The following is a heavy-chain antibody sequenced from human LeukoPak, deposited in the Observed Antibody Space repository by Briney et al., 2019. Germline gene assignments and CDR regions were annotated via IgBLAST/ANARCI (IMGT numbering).Heavy chain of an antibody. D-gene: IGHD6-19*01. Sequence: ASVTVSCKASAHTFTSYAMHWVRHAAGQRLEWMGWINAGNGNTKYSQKFQGRVTITRDTSASTAYMELSSLRSEDTAVYYCARRAVAGENWGQGTLVTVSS. CDR2: INAGNGNT. V-gene: IGHV1-3*01. CDR3: ARRAVAGEN. CDR1: AHTFTSYA. J-gene: IGHJ4*02.